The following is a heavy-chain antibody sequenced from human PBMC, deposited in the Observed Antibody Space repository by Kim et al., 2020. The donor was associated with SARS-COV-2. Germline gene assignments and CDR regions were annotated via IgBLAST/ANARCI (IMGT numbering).Heavy chain of an antibody. CDR2: IKSKTDGGTT. J-gene: IGHJ4*02. Sequence: GGSLRLSCAASGFTFSNAWMSWVRQAPGKGLEWVGRIKSKTDGGTTDYAAPVKGRFTISRDDSKNTLYLQMNSLKTEDTAVYYCTTDPRITMVRGVIVGGRRDATTRRNTHDYWAQGTLVTVSS. V-gene: IGHV3-15*01. CDR3: TTDPRITMVRGVIVGGRRDATTRRNTHDY. CDR1: GFTFSNAW. D-gene: IGHD3-10*01.